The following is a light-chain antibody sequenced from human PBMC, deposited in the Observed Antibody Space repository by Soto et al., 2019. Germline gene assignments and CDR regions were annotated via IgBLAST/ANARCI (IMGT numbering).Light chain of an antibody. Sequence: KKSPCIVSLSPGERATLSCRASQSVSSNLAWYQQKPGQAPRLLVYGASTRATTIPARFSGSGSGTEFTLSISSLQSEDFAVYYCQQYNSWPRTFCQGTKVDI. J-gene: IGKJ1*01. CDR1: QSVSSN. CDR2: GAS. V-gene: IGKV3-15*01. CDR3: QQYNSWPRT.